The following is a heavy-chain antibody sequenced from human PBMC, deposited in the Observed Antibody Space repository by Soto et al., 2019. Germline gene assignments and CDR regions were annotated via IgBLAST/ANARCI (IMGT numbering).Heavy chain of an antibody. J-gene: IGHJ2*01. Sequence: QVQLQESGPGLVKPSETLSLTCTVSGGSVSSGSYYWSWIRQPPGRGLEWIGYIYYSGSTNYNPSLKSRVTISVDTSKNQFSLKLSSVTAADTAVYYCARAGIRGYYYWSWYFDLWGRGTLVTVSS. V-gene: IGHV4-61*01. CDR2: IYYSGST. CDR1: GGSVSSGSYY. D-gene: IGHD3-22*01. CDR3: ARAGIRGYYYWSWYFDL.